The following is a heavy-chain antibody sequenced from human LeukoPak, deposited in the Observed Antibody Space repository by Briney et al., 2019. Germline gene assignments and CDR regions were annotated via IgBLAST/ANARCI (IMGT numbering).Heavy chain of an antibody. V-gene: IGHV3-48*01. CDR3: ARARSGTGPIDY. J-gene: IGHJ4*02. D-gene: IGHD7-27*01. Sequence: GGSLRLSCAASGFTFSSYSMNWVRRAPGKGLEWVSCISSSSSTIYYADSVRGRFTISRDNAKNSLYLQMNSLRAEDTAVYYCARARSGTGPIDYWGQGTLVTVSS. CDR1: GFTFSSYS. CDR2: ISSSSSTI.